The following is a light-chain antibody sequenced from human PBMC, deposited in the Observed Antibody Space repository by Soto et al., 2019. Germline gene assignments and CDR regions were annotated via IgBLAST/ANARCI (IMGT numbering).Light chain of an antibody. CDR1: QVISKY. J-gene: IGKJ4*01. Sequence: DRQLTQSPSCLSASVGERVPSPCRASQVISKYLAWYQQKPGTAPKLLIYLASTLQGGVPSRFSGSGSGTDFSLTISSLQPEDVATYYCQYLNSFPLTFGGGTKVDIK. CDR2: LAS. CDR3: QYLNSFPLT. V-gene: IGKV1-9*01.